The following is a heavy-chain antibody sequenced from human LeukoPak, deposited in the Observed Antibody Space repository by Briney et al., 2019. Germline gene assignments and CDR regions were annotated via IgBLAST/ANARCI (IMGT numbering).Heavy chain of an antibody. V-gene: IGHV3-15*01. Sequence: GGSLRLSCVASGFTFSSFWTSWVRQAPGKGLEWVGRIKGKTAAGAPDYVASVKGRFTISRDDSKNTLFLQMNSLKTEDTAVYYCITGDYDFWSGFYSPNHYFDYWGQGTLVTVSS. CDR1: GFTFSSFW. D-gene: IGHD3-3*01. J-gene: IGHJ4*02. CDR2: IKGKTAAGAP. CDR3: ITGDYDFWSGFYSPNHYFDY.